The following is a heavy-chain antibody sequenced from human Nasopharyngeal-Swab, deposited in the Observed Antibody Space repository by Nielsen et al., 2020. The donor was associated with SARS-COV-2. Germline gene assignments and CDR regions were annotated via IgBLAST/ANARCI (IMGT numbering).Heavy chain of an antibody. V-gene: IGHV1-69*13. CDR1: GGTFSSYA. Sequence: SVKVSCKASGGTFSSYAISWVRQAPGQGLEWMGGIIPIFGTANYAQKFQDRVTITADESTSTAYMELSSLRSEDTAVYYCASNARGYQLLREAGPYYDDYYMDVWGKGTTVTVSS. D-gene: IGHD2-2*01. CDR2: IIPIFGTA. J-gene: IGHJ6*03. CDR3: ASNARGYQLLREAGPYYDDYYMDV.